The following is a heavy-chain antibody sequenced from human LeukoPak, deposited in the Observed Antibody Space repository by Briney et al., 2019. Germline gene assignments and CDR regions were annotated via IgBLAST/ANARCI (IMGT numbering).Heavy chain of an antibody. V-gene: IGHV3-49*04. CDR2: IRSKAYGGTT. CDR1: GFTFGDYA. J-gene: IGHJ6*02. CDR3: TREAVVIKFSTYYYGMDV. D-gene: IGHD4-23*01. Sequence: GGSLRLSCTASGFTFGDYAMSWVRQAPGKGLEWVGFIRSKAYGGTTEYAASVKGRFTISRDDSKSIAYLQMNSLKTEDTAVYYCTREAVVIKFSTYYYGMDVWGQGTTVTVSS.